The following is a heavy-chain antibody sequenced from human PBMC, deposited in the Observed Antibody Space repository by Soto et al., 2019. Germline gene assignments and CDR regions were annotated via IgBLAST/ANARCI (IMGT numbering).Heavy chain of an antibody. D-gene: IGHD3-3*01. CDR2: IYYSGNT. Sequence: QVHLLESGPGLVRPSETLSLTCSVSGGSMSPYYWSWIRQSPRKGLEWIGYIYYSGNTNYNPSLKIRVTISVDPSKSQFSLKLNSVTAADSAVYYCARGVYDYWSGYDAGSGLDVWGQGTTVIVSS. V-gene: IGHV4-59*01. J-gene: IGHJ6*02. CDR1: GGSMSPYY. CDR3: ARGVYDYWSGYDAGSGLDV.